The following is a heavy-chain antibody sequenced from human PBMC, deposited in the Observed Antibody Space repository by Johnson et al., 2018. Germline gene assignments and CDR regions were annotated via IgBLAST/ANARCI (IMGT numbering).Heavy chain of an antibody. CDR2: ISWDGNIK. CDR1: GFAFSSDA. J-gene: IGHJ3*02. D-gene: IGHD3-16*01. V-gene: IGHV3-30-3*01. Sequence: QVQLQQSGGGVVQXGRSXRLXCAASGFAFSSDAMHWVRQAPGKGLEWVAFISWDGNIKYYADAAKDRFPISRENSRNTVYRQMNNLRVEETAVYYCAKDLSGSYVSDIWGQGTMVIVSS. CDR3: AKDLSGSYVSDI.